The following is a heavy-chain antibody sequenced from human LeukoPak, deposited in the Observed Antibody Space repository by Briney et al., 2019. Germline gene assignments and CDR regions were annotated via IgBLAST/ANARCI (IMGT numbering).Heavy chain of an antibody. CDR1: GYSFTSYW. D-gene: IGHD3-22*01. CDR2: IYPGDSDT. V-gene: IGHV5-51*01. CDR3: ARHPYYYDSSGSSGMDV. J-gene: IGHJ6*02. Sequence: GESLKISCKVSGYSFTSYWIGWVRQMPGKGLEWMGIIYPGDSDTRYSPSFQGQVTISADKSISTAYLQWSSLKASDTAMYYCARHPYYYDSSGSSGMDVWGQGTTVTVSS.